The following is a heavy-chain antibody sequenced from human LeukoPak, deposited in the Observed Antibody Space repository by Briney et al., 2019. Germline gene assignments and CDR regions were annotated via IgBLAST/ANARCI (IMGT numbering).Heavy chain of an antibody. Sequence: AXVKVSCKASGXTFTSFGISWVRQAPGQGLEWMGWISAYNGNRKYAQKVQGRVTMTTDTSTSTAYMELRSLRSDDTAVYYCARDLGEDTTMIFFDFWGQGTLVTVSS. D-gene: IGHD5-18*01. CDR3: ARDLGEDTTMIFFDF. CDR1: GXTFTSFG. V-gene: IGHV1-18*01. J-gene: IGHJ4*02. CDR2: ISAYNGNR.